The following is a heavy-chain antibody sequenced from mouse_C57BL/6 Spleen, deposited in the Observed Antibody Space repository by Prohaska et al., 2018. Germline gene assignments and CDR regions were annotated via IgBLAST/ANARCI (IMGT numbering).Heavy chain of an antibody. J-gene: IGHJ2*01. CDR3: AKGSNYVD. Sequence: GYTFTDYYMNWVKQSHGKSIEWIGDINPNNGGTSYNQKFKGKATLTVNKSASTAYMERRSLTSEDSAFDYCAKGSNYVDWGQGTTLTVSS. D-gene: IGHD2-5*01. V-gene: IGHV1-26*01. CDR1: GYTFTDYY. CDR2: INPNNGGT.